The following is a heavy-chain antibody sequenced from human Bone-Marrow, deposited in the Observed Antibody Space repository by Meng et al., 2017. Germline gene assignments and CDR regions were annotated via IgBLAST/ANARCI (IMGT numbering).Heavy chain of an antibody. Sequence: VQSGAEEKKPGPSVKSSCKSSGGTFSSYAISWVRQAPGQGLEWMGGIIPIFGTANYAQKFQGRVTITTDESTSTAYMELSSLRSEDTAVYYCARFSVVTGYWFDPWGQGTLVTVSS. CDR1: GGTFSSYA. J-gene: IGHJ5*02. CDR2: IIPIFGTA. D-gene: IGHD4-23*01. CDR3: ARFSVVTGYWFDP. V-gene: IGHV1-69*05.